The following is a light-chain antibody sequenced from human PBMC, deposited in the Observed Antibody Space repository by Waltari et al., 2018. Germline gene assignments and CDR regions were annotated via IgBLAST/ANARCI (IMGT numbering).Light chain of an antibody. CDR1: QPISTR. CDR3: QQSYTTPRTYNNPRT. J-gene: IGKJ1*01. Sequence: DIQMTQSPSSLSASVGDSVSITCRASQPISTRLHWYQPQPGKAPRLLIYAASSLQTGVPSRFTGSGSGTDFTLTIANLQPEDFATYYCQQSYTTPRTYNNPRTFGQGTQVEVK. V-gene: IGKV1-39*01. CDR2: AAS.